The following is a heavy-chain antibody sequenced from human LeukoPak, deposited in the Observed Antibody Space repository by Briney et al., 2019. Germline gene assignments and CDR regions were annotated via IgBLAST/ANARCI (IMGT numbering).Heavy chain of an antibody. J-gene: IGHJ4*02. CDR3: ARTPPGSYLDY. CDR2: ISGYNGNA. Sequence: SVKVSCKASGYTFTSYGLTWVRQAPGQGPEWMGWISGYNGNANYAQNLQGRVTMTTDTSTTTAYMELRSLRSDDTAVYYCARTPPGSYLDYWGQGTLVTVSS. V-gene: IGHV1-18*01. D-gene: IGHD3-10*01. CDR1: GYTFTSYG.